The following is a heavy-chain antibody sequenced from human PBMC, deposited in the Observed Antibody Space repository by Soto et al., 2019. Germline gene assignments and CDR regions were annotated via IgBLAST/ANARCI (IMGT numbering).Heavy chain of an antibody. D-gene: IGHD3-22*01. CDR2: ISSSGSTI. CDR3: ASGVPIYYYDSSGYYPFGDY. J-gene: IGHJ4*02. V-gene: IGHV3-48*03. Sequence: HPGGSLRLSCAASGFTFSSYEMNWVRQAPGKGLEWVSYISSSGSTIYYADSVKGRFTISRDNAKNSLYLQMNSLRAEDTAVYYCASGVPIYYYDSSGYYPFGDYWGQGTLVTVSS. CDR1: GFTFSSYE.